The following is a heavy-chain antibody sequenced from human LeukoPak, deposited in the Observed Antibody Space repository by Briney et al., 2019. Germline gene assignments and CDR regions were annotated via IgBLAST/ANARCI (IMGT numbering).Heavy chain of an antibody. CDR2: IKQDGGQI. CDR3: ARLGARQMLEY. V-gene: IGHV3-7*01. CDR1: EFTFSSYW. J-gene: IGHJ4*02. Sequence: LGGSLRPSCAASEFTFSSYWMSWVRQAPGKGLEWVANIKQDGGQIYYLESVKGRFTVSRDNAKNSLYLQMNSLRAEDTAVYYCARLGARQMLEYWGQGTLVTVSS. D-gene: IGHD4-17*01.